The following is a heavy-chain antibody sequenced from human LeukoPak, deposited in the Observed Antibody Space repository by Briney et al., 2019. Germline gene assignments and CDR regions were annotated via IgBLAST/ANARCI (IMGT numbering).Heavy chain of an antibody. D-gene: IGHD3-3*01. Sequence: SETLSLTCTVSGGSISDYYWNWLRQPPGKGLEWIGYIYYSGSTTYNPSLKSRVTMSVDTAKNQFSLIVRSVTAADTAVYYCARGDFCSKSNCYLRPMDVWGKGTTVSVST. CDR2: IYYSGST. V-gene: IGHV4-59*01. CDR3: ARGDFCSKSNCYLRPMDV. CDR1: GGSISDYY. J-gene: IGHJ6*04.